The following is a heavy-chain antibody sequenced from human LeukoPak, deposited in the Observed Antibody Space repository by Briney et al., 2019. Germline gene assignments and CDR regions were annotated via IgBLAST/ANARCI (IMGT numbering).Heavy chain of an antibody. Sequence: GASVKVSCKASGYTFTSYGISWVRQAPGQGLEWMGGIIPIFGTANYAQKFQGRVTITADESTSTAYMELSSLRSEDTAVYYCARDFPLEGIVVVPAVMRAFYYGMDVWGQGTTVTVSS. CDR2: IIPIFGTA. CDR1: GYTFTSYG. V-gene: IGHV1-69*13. J-gene: IGHJ6*02. CDR3: ARDFPLEGIVVVPAVMRAFYYGMDV. D-gene: IGHD2-2*01.